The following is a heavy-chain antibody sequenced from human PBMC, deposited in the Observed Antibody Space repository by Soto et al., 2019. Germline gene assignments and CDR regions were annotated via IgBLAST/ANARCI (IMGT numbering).Heavy chain of an antibody. CDR3: ARDRSRVAIYDY. CDR1: GASITSYY. V-gene: IGHV4-4*07. J-gene: IGHJ4*02. D-gene: IGHD5-12*01. CDR2: IDPSGSP. Sequence: SETLSLTCTVSGASITSYYWSLIRQSAGKGLEWIGRIDPSGSPNYNPSLKTRVTMSLDTSKKQISLKLTSVTAADTAVYYCARDRSRVAIYDYWGQGTLVTVSS.